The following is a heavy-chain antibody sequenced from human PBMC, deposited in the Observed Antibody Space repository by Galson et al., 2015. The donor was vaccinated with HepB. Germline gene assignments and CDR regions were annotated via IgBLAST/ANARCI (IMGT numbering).Heavy chain of an antibody. D-gene: IGHD3-9*01. Sequence: SLRLSCAASGFTFSSYSMNWVRQAPGKGLEWVSYISSSSSTIYYADSVKGRFTISRDNAKNSLYLQMNSLRAEDTAVYYCAVSVLRYFDWLSEFDPWGQGTLVTVSS. V-gene: IGHV3-48*01. CDR2: ISSSSSTI. J-gene: IGHJ5*02. CDR1: GFTFSSYS. CDR3: AVSVLRYFDWLSEFDP.